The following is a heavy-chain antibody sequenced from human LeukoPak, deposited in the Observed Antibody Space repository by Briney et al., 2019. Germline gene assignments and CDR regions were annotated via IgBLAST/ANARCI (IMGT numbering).Heavy chain of an antibody. CDR3: AKDSWAPRGY. V-gene: IGHV3-48*03. Sequence: GGSLRLSCAASGFTFSTYEMNWVRQAPGKGLEWVSYISSSGSTIYYADSVKGRFTISRDNSKNTLYLQMNSLRAEDTAVYYCAKDSWAPRGYGGQGPLVTVSS. CDR1: GFTFSTYE. CDR2: ISSSGSTI. D-gene: IGHD1-26*01. J-gene: IGHJ4*02.